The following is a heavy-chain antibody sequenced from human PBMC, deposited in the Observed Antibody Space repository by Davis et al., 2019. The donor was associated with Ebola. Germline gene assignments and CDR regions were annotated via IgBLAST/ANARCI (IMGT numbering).Heavy chain of an antibody. CDR3: ARVRYSGYDCHDY. V-gene: IGHV1-18*01. CDR1: GYSFSSYG. D-gene: IGHD5-12*01. CDR2: ISAFNGNT. Sequence: ASVKVSCKASGYSFSSYGISWVRHAPGQGLEWMGWISAFNGNTNYAQKVQGRVTMTTDTPTSTAYMELRSLRSDDTAVYYCARVRYSGYDCHDYWGQGTLVTVSS. J-gene: IGHJ4*02.